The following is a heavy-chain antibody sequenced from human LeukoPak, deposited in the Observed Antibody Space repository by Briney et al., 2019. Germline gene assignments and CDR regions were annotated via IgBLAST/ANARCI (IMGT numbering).Heavy chain of an antibody. Sequence: GGSLRLSCAASGFTFSSYAMHWVRQAPGKGLEWVAVISYHGSDEYYADSVKGRFTISRNNSKSTLYLQMNSLRAEDTAVYYCARARGASPLMRNDGFDIWGQGTMVTVSS. CDR1: GFTFSSYA. D-gene: IGHD3-10*01. J-gene: IGHJ3*02. CDR2: ISYHGSDE. V-gene: IGHV3-30*04. CDR3: ARARGASPLMRNDGFDI.